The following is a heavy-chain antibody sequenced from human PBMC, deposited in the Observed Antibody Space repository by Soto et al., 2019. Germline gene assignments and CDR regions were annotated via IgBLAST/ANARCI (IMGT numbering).Heavy chain of an antibody. Sequence: SETLSLTCAVYFGSVSGYYWSWIRQPPGKWLEWIGEINHSGSTNXXPSLKSRVXMSVDTSENQLXLKLSXFTSADTAVYYCARTSRVDCWAQGTLVTVSS. CDR2: INHSGST. D-gene: IGHD6-6*01. V-gene: IGHV4-34*01. CDR1: FGSVSGYY. J-gene: IGHJ4*02. CDR3: ARTSRVDC.